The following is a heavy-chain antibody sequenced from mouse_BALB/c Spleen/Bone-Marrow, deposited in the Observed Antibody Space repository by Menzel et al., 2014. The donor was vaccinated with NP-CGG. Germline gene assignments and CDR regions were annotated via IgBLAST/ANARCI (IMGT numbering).Heavy chain of an antibody. CDR3: ARDRGGLLHDY. D-gene: IGHD1-1*01. J-gene: IGHJ2*01. V-gene: IGHV7-3*02. CDR2: IRNKANGYTT. CDR1: GFTFTDYY. Sequence: EVNVVESGGGLVQPGGSLRLSCATSGFTFTDYYMSWVRQPPGKALEWLGFIRNKANGYTTEYGASVKGRFTISRDNSQSILYLQMNTLRAEDSATYYCARDRGGLLHDYWGQGTTLTVSS.